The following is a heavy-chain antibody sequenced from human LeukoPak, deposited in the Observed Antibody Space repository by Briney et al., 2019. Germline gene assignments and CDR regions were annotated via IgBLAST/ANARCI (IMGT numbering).Heavy chain of an antibody. D-gene: IGHD6-13*01. CDR3: ARGSSWPKLYYYYYMDV. Sequence: SETLSLTCRVSGVSISSGSNYWGWIRQPPGKTLEWIGSIYYSGSTYYNPSLKSRVTISVDTSKNQFSLKLSSVTAADTAVYYCARGSSWPKLYYYYYMDVWGKGTTVTISS. J-gene: IGHJ6*03. CDR2: IYYSGST. CDR1: GVSISSGSNY. V-gene: IGHV4-39*01.